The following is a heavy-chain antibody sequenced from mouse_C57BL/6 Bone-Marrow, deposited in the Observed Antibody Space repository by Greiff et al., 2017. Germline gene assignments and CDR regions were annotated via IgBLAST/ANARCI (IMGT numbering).Heavy chain of an antibody. Sequence: QVQLQQSGAELARPGASVKLSCKASGYTFTSYGISWVKQRTGQGLEWIGEIYPRSGNTYYNEKFKGKATLTAGKSSSTAYMGLRSLTSEDSAVYFCARYGFDYWGQGTTLTVAS. CDR1: GYTFTSYG. CDR2: IYPRSGNT. V-gene: IGHV1-81*01. D-gene: IGHD1-1*02. CDR3: ARYGFDY. J-gene: IGHJ2*01.